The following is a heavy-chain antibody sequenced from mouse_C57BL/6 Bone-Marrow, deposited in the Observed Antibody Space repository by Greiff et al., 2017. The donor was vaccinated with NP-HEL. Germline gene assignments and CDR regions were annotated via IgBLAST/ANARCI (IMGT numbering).Heavy chain of an antibody. CDR3: TRWDYDGTEHAMDY. J-gene: IGHJ4*01. CDR1: GYTFTSYW. V-gene: IGHV1-5*01. Sequence: VHVKQSGTVLARPGASVKMSCKTSGYTFTSYWMHWVKQRPGQGLEWIGAIYPGNSDTSYNQKFKGKAKLTAVTSASTAYMELSSLTNEDSAVYYCTRWDYDGTEHAMDYWGQGTSVTVSS. CDR2: IYPGNSDT. D-gene: IGHD2-4*01.